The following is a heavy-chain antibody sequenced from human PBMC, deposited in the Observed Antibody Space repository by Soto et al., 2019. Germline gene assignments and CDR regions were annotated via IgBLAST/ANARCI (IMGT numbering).Heavy chain of an antibody. V-gene: IGHV4-39*01. CDR1: GGSISYSNYF. CDR3: ARGSPYYHYYGFDV. J-gene: IGHJ6*02. CDR2: IYNSGAT. Sequence: SETRSLTCTVSGGSISYSNYFWVWIRQPPGKAMEWIGSIYNSGATYYNPSLRSRVTMSVDTPGNQFSLNLRSLTATDTALYYCARGSPYYHYYGFDVWGPGTTVTVSS.